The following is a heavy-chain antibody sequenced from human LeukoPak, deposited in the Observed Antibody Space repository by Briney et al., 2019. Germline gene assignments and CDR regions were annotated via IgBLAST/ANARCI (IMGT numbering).Heavy chain of an antibody. J-gene: IGHJ4*02. Sequence: ASVKVSCKASGYTFTSYDIDWVRQAAGQGLEWMGWMNPNSANTGYAQKFQGRVTITRNTSISTAYMELSSLTSEDTAVYYCARYNYDGGYFDYWGQGTLVTVSS. CDR3: ARYNYDGGYFDY. CDR2: MNPNSANT. V-gene: IGHV1-8*01. CDR1: GYTFTSYD. D-gene: IGHD5-24*01.